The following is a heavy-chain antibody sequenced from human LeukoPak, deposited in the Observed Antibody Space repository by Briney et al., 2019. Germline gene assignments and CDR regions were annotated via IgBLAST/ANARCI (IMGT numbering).Heavy chain of an antibody. D-gene: IGHD2-21*01. CDR3: ARGGDGFSRNDY. V-gene: IGHV1-69*04. CDR2: IIPILGIA. Sequence: ASVKVSCKASGGTFSSYAISWVRQAPGQGLEWMGRIIPILGIANYAQKFQGRVTITADKSTSTAYMELSSLRSEDTAVYYCARGGDGFSRNDYWGQGTLVTVSS. CDR1: GGTFSSYA. J-gene: IGHJ4*02.